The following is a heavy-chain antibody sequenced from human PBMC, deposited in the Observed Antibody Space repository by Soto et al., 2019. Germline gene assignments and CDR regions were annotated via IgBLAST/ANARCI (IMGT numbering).Heavy chain of an antibody. CDR2: ISSTGSSI. J-gene: IGHJ6*02. CDR1: GLTFSYSY. V-gene: IGHV3-11*01. Sequence: VQLVESGGGLVKPGGSLRLSCAASGLTFSYSYLNGIRHAPGKGLEWLAYISSTGSSIFYAGSVKGRFTISRDNAKNSLYLQMNSLRAEDTAMYYCARVRFGEWGYAMDVWGQGTTVTVSS. CDR3: ARVRFGEWGYAMDV. D-gene: IGHD3-10*01.